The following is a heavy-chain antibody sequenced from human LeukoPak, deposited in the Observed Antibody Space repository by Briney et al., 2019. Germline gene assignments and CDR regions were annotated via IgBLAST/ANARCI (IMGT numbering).Heavy chain of an antibody. J-gene: IGHJ6*02. Sequence: GGSLRLSGAASGFTFSSYAMSWVRQAPGKGLEWVSAISGSGGSTYYADSVKGRFTISRDNAKNSLYLQMNSLRAEDTAVYYCARDAAAAGPYYYYGMDVWGQGTTVTVSS. D-gene: IGHD6-13*01. V-gene: IGHV3-23*01. CDR1: GFTFSSYA. CDR2: ISGSGGST. CDR3: ARDAAAAGPYYYYGMDV.